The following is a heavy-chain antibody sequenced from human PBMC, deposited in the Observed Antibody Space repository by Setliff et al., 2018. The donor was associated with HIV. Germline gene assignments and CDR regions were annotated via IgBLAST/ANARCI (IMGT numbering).Heavy chain of an antibody. CDR2: IYFTGDS. D-gene: IGHD5-12*01. V-gene: IGHV4-39*01. CDR3: ARQTGLRGYDSSNSLYYFDY. Sequence: SEPLSLTCTVTGGSIRTNHFYWGRIRQPPVKGLQWIGSIYFTGDSYYYPSLKSRVTTSVDTSNNQFSLILSTLTAAYTAVYYCARQTGLRGYDSSNSLYYFDYWGKGMLVTVSS. CDR1: GGSIRTNHFY. J-gene: IGHJ4*02.